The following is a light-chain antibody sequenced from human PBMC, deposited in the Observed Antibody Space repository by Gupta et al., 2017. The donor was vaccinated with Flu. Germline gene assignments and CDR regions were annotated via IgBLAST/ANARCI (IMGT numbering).Light chain of an antibody. J-gene: IGLJ2*01. CDR1: KLGSKY. CDR3: QAWDNSPGV. CDR2: QDT. V-gene: IGLV3-1*01. Sequence: SYELTQPPSVSVSPGQTASITCSGDKLGSKYACWYQQRPGQSPVLVIYQDTKRPSGIPDRFSGSNSGNTATLTISGTQAMDEADYYYQAWDNSPGVFGGGTKLTVL.